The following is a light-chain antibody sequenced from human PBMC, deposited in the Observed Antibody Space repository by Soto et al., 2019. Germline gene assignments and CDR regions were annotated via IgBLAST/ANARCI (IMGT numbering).Light chain of an antibody. Sequence: EIVLTQSPGTLSLSPGERANLSCRASQSVSSSYLAWYQQQPGQAPRLLIYGASSRATGIPDRFSGSGSGTDFTLTISRLEPEDFAVYYCQQYGSSRWTFGQGTKVEIK. V-gene: IGKV3-20*01. CDR3: QQYGSSRWT. J-gene: IGKJ1*01. CDR1: QSVSSSY. CDR2: GAS.